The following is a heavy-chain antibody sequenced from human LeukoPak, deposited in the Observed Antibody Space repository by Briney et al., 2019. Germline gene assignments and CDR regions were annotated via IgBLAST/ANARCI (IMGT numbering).Heavy chain of an antibody. CDR3: ARGRLKYFYGSGSYSS. D-gene: IGHD3-10*01. V-gene: IGHV4-34*01. CDR2: VSHSGTT. CDR1: AGSFSGYY. Sequence: PSETLSLTCGVSAGSFSGYYWSWLRQPPGKALEYIGEVSHSGTTKYNPSLKNRVTISVDTSKNQVSLRLTTVTAADAAIYYCARGRLKYFYGSGSYSSWRQGTLVTVSS. J-gene: IGHJ5*02.